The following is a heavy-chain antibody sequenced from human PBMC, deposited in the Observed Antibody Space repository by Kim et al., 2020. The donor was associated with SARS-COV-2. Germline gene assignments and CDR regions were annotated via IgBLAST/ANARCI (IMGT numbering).Heavy chain of an antibody. J-gene: IGHJ4*02. CDR2: IYPGDSDT. Sequence: GESLKISCKGSGYSFTSYWIGWVRQMPGKGLEWMGIIYPGDSDTRYSPSFQGQVTISADKSISTAYLQWSSLKASDTAMYYCAGWHVVIAARPLYYFDYWGQGTLVTVSS. D-gene: IGHD6-6*01. CDR1: GYSFTSYW. CDR3: AGWHVVIAARPLYYFDY. V-gene: IGHV5-51*01.